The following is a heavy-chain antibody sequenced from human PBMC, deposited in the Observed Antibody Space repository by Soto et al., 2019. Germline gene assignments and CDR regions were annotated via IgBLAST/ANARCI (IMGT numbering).Heavy chain of an antibody. J-gene: IGHJ4*02. CDR1: GFTFSRYG. D-gene: IGHD2-2*01. CDR2: IWYDGMNK. Sequence: QVQLVESGGGVVQPGRSLRLSCAASGFTFSRYGMHWFRQAPGKGLEWVAVIWYDGMNKYYADSVKGRFTISRDNSKHTLYLQMNSLRAEDTAVYYCARDRVEYSVVVPAATVDYWGQGTLVTVSS. V-gene: IGHV3-33*01. CDR3: ARDRVEYSVVVPAATVDY.